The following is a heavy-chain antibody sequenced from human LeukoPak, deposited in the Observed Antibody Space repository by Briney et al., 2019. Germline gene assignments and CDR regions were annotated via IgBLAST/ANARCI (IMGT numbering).Heavy chain of an antibody. J-gene: IGHJ4*02. Sequence: SSETLSLTCTVSGASISSYYWSWIRQPPGKGLEWIGYIYYSGSTNYNPSLKSRVTFSVDTSKNQFSLKLSSVTAADTAVYYCASVHGSGRVAATVGNWGQGTLVTVSS. CDR1: GASISSYY. D-gene: IGHD2-15*01. V-gene: IGHV4-59*12. CDR3: ASVHGSGRVAATVGN. CDR2: IYYSGST.